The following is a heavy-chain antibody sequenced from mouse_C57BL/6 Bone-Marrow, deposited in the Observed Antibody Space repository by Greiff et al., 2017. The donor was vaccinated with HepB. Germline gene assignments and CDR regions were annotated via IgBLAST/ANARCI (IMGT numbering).Heavy chain of an antibody. V-gene: IGHV1-7*01. CDR2: INPSSGYT. CDR1: GYTFTSYW. Sequence: SGAELAKPGASVKLSCKASGYTFTSYWMHWVKQRPGQGLEWIGYINPSSGYTKYNQKFKVKATLTADKSSSTAYMQLSSLTYEDSAVYYCARGENLYYFDYWGQGTTLTVSS. CDR3: ARGENLYYFDY. J-gene: IGHJ2*01.